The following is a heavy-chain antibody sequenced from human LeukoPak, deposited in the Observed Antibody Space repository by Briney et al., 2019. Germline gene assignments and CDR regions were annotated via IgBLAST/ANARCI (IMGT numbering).Heavy chain of an antibody. Sequence: GASVKVSCKASGYTFTNYGISWVRQAPGQGLEWMGWVTSYNGDTNYAQKFHGRVTMTTDTSTSTAYVELRSLRFDDTAVYYCAKDWHILTGRNCFDPWGQGTLVTVSS. D-gene: IGHD3-9*01. J-gene: IGHJ5*02. CDR2: VTSYNGDT. V-gene: IGHV1-18*01. CDR1: GYTFTNYG. CDR3: AKDWHILTGRNCFDP.